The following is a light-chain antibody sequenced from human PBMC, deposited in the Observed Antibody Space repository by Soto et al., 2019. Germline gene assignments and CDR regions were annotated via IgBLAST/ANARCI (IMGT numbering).Light chain of an antibody. CDR1: QSVLYSSNNKNY. Sequence: DIVMTQSPDSMAVSVGERATINCKSSQSVLYSSNNKNYLAWYQQKPGQPPKLLIYWASTRESGVPDRFSGSGSGTDFTLTISSLQAEDVAVYYCQQYYSTPVWTFGQGTKVEIK. J-gene: IGKJ1*01. CDR3: QQYYSTPVWT. V-gene: IGKV4-1*01. CDR2: WAS.